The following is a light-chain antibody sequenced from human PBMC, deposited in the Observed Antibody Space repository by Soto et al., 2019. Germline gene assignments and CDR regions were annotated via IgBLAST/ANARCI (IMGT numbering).Light chain of an antibody. J-gene: IGKJ3*01. CDR3: QQYNNWPPFT. CDR2: ETS. Sequence: EIEMTQSPGTLSVSPGERATLSCRASQNIRSNLAWYQQKPGQAPRLLIYETSTRAPGIPARFSGSGSGTEFTLTISSLQSEDFAVYNCQQYNNWPPFTFGPGTKVD. V-gene: IGKV3-15*01. CDR1: QNIRSN.